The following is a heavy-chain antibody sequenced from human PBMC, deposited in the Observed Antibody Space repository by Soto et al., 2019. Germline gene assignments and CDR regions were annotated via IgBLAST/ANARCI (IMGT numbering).Heavy chain of an antibody. V-gene: IGHV3-73*01. CDR3: AKGGIPWLFRLDY. Sequence: PGGALILSCVASGFVFKDSSIHWVRQASGKGLEWVGRIRDRAYNYATAYTASVKGRFTISRDDSTNTAYLQMNSLRTEDTAIYYCAKGGIPWLFRLDYWGQGTLVTVSS. D-gene: IGHD3-9*01. CDR2: IRDRAYNYAT. CDR1: GFVFKDSS. J-gene: IGHJ4*02.